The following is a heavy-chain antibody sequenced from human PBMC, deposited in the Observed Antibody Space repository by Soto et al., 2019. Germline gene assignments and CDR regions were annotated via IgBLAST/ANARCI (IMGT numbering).Heavy chain of an antibody. V-gene: IGHV1-18*01. CDR3: ATRSPAFDY. CDR1: GYTFTSYG. J-gene: IGHJ4*02. Sequence: ASVKVSCKTSGYTFTSYGITWVRQAPGQGLEWMGWISTDKGKTNYAQKFQGRVTMTTDTSTSTAYMELRSLRSDDTAVYYCATRSPAFDYWGQGTLVTVSS. CDR2: ISTDKGKT.